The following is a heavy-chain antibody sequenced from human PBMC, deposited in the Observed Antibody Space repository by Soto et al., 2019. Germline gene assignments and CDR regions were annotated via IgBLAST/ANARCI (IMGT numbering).Heavy chain of an antibody. CDR2: IIPTLGLP. CDR3: DFDVIVGVGFFHY. V-gene: IGHV1-69*02. J-gene: IGHJ4*02. CDR1: GGTFSMYT. Sequence: QVQLVQSGAEVKKPGSSVKVSCMASGGTFSMYTISWVRQAPGQGLQWMGRIIPTLGLPNYAQEFQGRVTIAADKSTNRAYMELSSLRSEDTAIYYCDFDVIVGVGFFHYWGQGTVVTVSS. D-gene: IGHD2-15*01.